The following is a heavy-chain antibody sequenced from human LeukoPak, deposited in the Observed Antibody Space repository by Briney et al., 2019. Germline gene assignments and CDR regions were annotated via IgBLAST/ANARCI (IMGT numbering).Heavy chain of an antibody. D-gene: IGHD1-26*01. CDR3: ARCGSYYNNWFDP. Sequence: GASVKVSCKASGYTFTGYYMHWVRQAPGQGLEWMGRINPNSGGTNYAQKFQGRVTMTRDTSISTAYMELSRLRSDDTAVYYCARCGSYYNNWFDPWGQGTLVTVSS. J-gene: IGHJ5*02. V-gene: IGHV1-2*06. CDR1: GYTFTGYY. CDR2: INPNSGGT.